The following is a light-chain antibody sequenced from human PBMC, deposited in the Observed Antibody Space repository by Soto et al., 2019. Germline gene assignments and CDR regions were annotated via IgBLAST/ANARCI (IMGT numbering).Light chain of an antibody. J-gene: IGKJ2*01. CDR1: QGISSY. CDR3: QQYYSYPPT. Sequence: AIRMTQSPSSFSASTGDRVTITFRASQGISSYLAWDQQKPGKAPKLLIYAASTLQSEVPSRFSVSGSGTDFTLTISCLQSEDFATYYCQQYYSYPPTFCQGTKLEIK. V-gene: IGKV1-8*01. CDR2: AAS.